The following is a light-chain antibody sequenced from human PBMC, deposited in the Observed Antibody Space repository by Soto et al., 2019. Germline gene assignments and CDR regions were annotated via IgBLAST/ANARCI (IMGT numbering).Light chain of an antibody. CDR2: SAS. Sequence: EIVLTQSPGTLSLSPGEGATLSCRASQSVTSNYLAWYQHKPGQAPRLLIYSASSRAAGIPDRFSGSGTGTDFTLTISRLEPEDFAVYYCHQYGYGRDSFCQRTKLKIK. V-gene: IGKV3-20*01. J-gene: IGKJ2*03. CDR1: QSVTSNY. CDR3: HQYGYGRDS.